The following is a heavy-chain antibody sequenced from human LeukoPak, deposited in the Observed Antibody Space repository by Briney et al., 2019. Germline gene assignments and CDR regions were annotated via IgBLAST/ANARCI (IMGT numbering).Heavy chain of an antibody. D-gene: IGHD6-6*01. CDR1: GYTYTSYD. V-gene: IGHV1-8*01. J-gene: IGHJ3*02. CDR2: MNPNSGNT. Sequence: PGASAKVFCKASGYTYTSYDINWVRQATGKGLEWMGWMNPNSGNTGYAQKFQGRVTMTRNTSISTAYMELSSLRSEDTAVYYCARARIAARPPIAFDIWGQGTMVTVSS. CDR3: ARARIAARPPIAFDI.